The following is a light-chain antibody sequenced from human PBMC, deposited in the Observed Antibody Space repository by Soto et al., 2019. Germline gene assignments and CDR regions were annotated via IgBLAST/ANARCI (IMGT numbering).Light chain of an antibody. CDR2: RDN. CDR1: SSNIGSKY. V-gene: IGLV1-47*01. CDR3: AAWDDSLSGVV. J-gene: IGLJ2*01. Sequence: QSVLTQPPSASGTPGPRVTISCSGSSSNIGSKYVYWYQQLPGTAPKLLMYRDNQRSSGVPDRFSGSKSGTSASLAISGLRSDDEADYYCAAWDDSLSGVVFGGGTKLTFL.